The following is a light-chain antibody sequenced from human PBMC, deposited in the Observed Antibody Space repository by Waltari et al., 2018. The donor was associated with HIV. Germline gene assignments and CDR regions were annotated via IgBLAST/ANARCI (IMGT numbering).Light chain of an antibody. CDR1: TLSKEY. CDR2: RDK. CDR3: LSSDSRGVHKF. V-gene: IGLV3-25*03. Sequence: SYGLTQPPSVSVSPGQTARLTCPGDTLSKEYGYWYQQKPGQAPVLLIDRDKERSSGIPKRFSGSSSGTTVTLAISGVKAEDEADYYCLSSDSRGVHKFFGGGTKLTVL. J-gene: IGLJ2*01.